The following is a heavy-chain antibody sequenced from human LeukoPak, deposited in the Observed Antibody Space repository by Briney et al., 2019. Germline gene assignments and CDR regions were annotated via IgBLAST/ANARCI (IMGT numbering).Heavy chain of an antibody. CDR3: AKDYGHSTSDY. Sequence: GGSLRLSCAASGFTFSSYWMHWVRQAPGKGLEWVAFIRCDGSNKYYADSVKGRFTISRDNSKNTLYLQMNSLRAEDTAVYYCAKDYGHSTSDYWGQGTLVTVSS. V-gene: IGHV3-30*02. D-gene: IGHD3-10*01. J-gene: IGHJ4*02. CDR2: IRCDGSNK. CDR1: GFTFSSYW.